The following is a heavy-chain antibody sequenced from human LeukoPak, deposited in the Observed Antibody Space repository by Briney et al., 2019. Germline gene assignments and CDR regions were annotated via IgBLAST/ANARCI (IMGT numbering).Heavy chain of an antibody. V-gene: IGHV4-4*07. CDR2: IYTSGST. J-gene: IGHJ4*02. CDR1: GGSISSYY. CDR3: ARDTPIAAAGSYYFDY. Sequence: SETLSLTCTVSGGSISSYYWSWIRQPAGKGLEWIGRIYTSGSTNYNPSLKSRVTMSVDTSKNQFSLKLSSVTAADTAVYYCARDTPIAAAGSYYFDYWGQGTLVTVSS. D-gene: IGHD6-13*01.